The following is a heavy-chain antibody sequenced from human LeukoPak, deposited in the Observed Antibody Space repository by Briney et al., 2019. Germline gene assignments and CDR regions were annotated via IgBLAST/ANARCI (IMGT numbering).Heavy chain of an antibody. CDR3: AKATPGDSSGYGFDY. Sequence: GGSLRLSGSASGFTFTNYGLHWVRQAPGKGLEWVAVISYDGSNEDYADSVKGRFTISRDNSKNTLYLQMNSLRAEDTAVYYCAKATPGDSSGYGFDYWGRGTLVTVSS. V-gene: IGHV3-30*18. D-gene: IGHD3-22*01. J-gene: IGHJ4*02. CDR1: GFTFTNYG. CDR2: ISYDGSNE.